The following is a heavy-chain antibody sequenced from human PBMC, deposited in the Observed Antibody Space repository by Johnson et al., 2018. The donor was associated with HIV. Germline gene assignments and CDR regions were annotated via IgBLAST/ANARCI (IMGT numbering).Heavy chain of an antibody. D-gene: IGHD3-3*01. CDR3: TTMYYDFWTGYLSDAFDI. V-gene: IGHV3-15*01. CDR2: IQSKTDGGTT. CDR1: GFTFTNAW. Sequence: VQLVESGGGLVQPGGSLRLSCAASGFTFTNAWMSWVRQAPGKGLEWIGRIQSKTDGGTTDYAAPVKGRFSISRDDSKNTLYLQMNSLKNEDTAMYYCTTMYYDFWTGYLSDAFDIWGQGTMVTVSS. J-gene: IGHJ3*02.